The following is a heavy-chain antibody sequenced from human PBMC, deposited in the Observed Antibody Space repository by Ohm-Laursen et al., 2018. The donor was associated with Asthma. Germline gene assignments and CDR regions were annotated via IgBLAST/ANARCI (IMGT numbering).Heavy chain of an antibody. CDR1: GASFSTYY. CDR2: IHRTGST. J-gene: IGHJ4*02. D-gene: IGHD5-24*01. CDR3: ARGHGYNLY. V-gene: IGHV4-59*01. Sequence: TLSLTWTLSGASFSTYYWGWIRQPPGKGLEWIGHIHRTGSTNYNPSLESRVTISIDTSTNQFSLKLSSVTAAGTAVYYCARGHGYNLYWGQGTLVTVSS.